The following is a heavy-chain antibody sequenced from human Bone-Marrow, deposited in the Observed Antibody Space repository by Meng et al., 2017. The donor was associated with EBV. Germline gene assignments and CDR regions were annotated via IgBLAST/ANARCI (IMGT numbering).Heavy chain of an antibody. Sequence: QITLKESGPTLVKPTQPLTLTCTFSGFSRSTPGVGVGWIRQPPGEALEWLAVIYWDDDKRYSPSLKSRLTITKDTSKQQVVLTMTNMDPVDTATYYCAHRRDYSYFDYWGQGTLVTVSS. CDR1: GFSRSTPGVG. CDR2: IYWDDDK. J-gene: IGHJ4*02. CDR3: AHRRDYSYFDY. V-gene: IGHV2-5*02. D-gene: IGHD2-21*01.